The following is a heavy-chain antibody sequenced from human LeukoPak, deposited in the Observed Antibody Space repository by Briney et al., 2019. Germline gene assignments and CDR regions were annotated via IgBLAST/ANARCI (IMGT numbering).Heavy chain of an antibody. CDR3: TRIWFGESHFDY. V-gene: IGHV3-49*04. Sequence: RSLRLSCTASGFTFGDYDMSWVRQAPGKGLEWVSFIRSKAYGGTTEYAASVKGRFTISRDDSKSIAYLQMNSLKTEDTAVYYYTRIWFGESHFDYWGQGTLVTVSS. J-gene: IGHJ4*02. CDR2: IRSKAYGGTT. CDR1: GFTFGDYD. D-gene: IGHD3-10*01.